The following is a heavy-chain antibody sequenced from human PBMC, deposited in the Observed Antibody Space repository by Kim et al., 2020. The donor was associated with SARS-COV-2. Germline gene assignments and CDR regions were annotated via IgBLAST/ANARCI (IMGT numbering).Heavy chain of an antibody. D-gene: IGHD6-19*01. CDR1: GGSISSSSYY. Sequence: SETLSLTCTVSGGSISSSSYYWGWIRQPPGKGLEWIGSIYYSGSTYYNPSLKSRVTISVDTSKNQFSLKLSSVTAADTAVYYCARAFPGVTVAGLLGYWGQGTLVTVSS. CDR3: ARAFPGVTVAGLLGY. J-gene: IGHJ4*02. CDR2: IYYSGST. V-gene: IGHV4-39*07.